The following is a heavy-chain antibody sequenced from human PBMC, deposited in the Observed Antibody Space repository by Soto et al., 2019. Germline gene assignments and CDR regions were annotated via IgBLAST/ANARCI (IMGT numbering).Heavy chain of an antibody. CDR1: GGSISNTDYY. CDR3: AGAPASITSYYAVDV. V-gene: IGHV4-30-4*01. D-gene: IGHD3-22*01. CDR2: FYYSGST. Sequence: QVQLQESGPGLVKPSQTLSLTCTVSGGSISNTDYYWSWIRQPPGKGLEWIGYFYYSGSTYYRPFPMRRVTLSLDKSKTQYSLKLNSATAADTASHHTAGAPASITSYYAVDVWGQGTTVTVSS. J-gene: IGHJ6*02.